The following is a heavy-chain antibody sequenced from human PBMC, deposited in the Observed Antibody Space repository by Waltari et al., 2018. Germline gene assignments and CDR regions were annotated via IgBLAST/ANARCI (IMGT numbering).Heavy chain of an antibody. CDR1: GGSISSRTCY. CDR3: ARRATYASSGRHACDD. J-gene: IGHJ4*02. CDR2: IYYSGPI. D-gene: IGHD3-22*01. V-gene: IGHV4-39*01. Sequence: QLQLQESGPGLVKPSEALSLPCTVSGGSISSRTCYWDWVRQSPGNDLGWIGSIYYSGPIYYIPALTCRFTVSVETSKNQFSLELRSVTAAYTAGYYWARRATYASSGRHACDDWGQGTLVTVSS.